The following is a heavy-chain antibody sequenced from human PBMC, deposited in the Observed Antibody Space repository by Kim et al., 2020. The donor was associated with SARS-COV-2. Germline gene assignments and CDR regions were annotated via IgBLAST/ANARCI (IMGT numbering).Heavy chain of an antibody. Sequence: SETLSLTCTVSGGSISISSYYWGWIRQPPGKGLEWIGSIYYSGSTYYSPSLKSRVTISADTSKNQFSLKLSSVTAADTAVYYCARGSVVTYYFDYWGQGTLVSDSS. CDR2: IYYSGST. V-gene: IGHV4-39*07. J-gene: IGHJ4*02. D-gene: IGHD2-15*01. CDR1: GGSISISSYY. CDR3: ARGSVVTYYFDY.